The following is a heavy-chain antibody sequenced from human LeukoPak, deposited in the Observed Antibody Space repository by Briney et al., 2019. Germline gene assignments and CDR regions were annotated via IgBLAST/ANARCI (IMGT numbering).Heavy chain of an antibody. Sequence: SETLSLTCTVSVGSISSYYWSWIRQPAGKGLEWIGRIYTSGSTNYNPSLKSRVTMSVDTSKNQFSLKLSSVTAADTAVYYCAREDYCGSGSYYLVFPNSWFDPWGQGTLVTVSS. CDR2: IYTSGST. CDR3: AREDYCGSGSYYLVFPNSWFDP. D-gene: IGHD3-10*01. V-gene: IGHV4-4*07. CDR1: VGSISSYY. J-gene: IGHJ5*02.